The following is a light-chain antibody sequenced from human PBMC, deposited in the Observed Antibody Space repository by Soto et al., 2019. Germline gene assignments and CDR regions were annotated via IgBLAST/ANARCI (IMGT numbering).Light chain of an antibody. CDR3: QHRGNWPLT. Sequence: DIVLTQSPATLSLSPGERATLSCRASQSVNKWLVWYQQQPGQDPRLLIYDASTRASDIPDRFSGSGSGTDFTLTISSLEPEDFAVYYCQHRGNWPLTFGGGTKVEIK. CDR2: DAS. J-gene: IGKJ4*01. V-gene: IGKV3-11*01. CDR1: QSVNKW.